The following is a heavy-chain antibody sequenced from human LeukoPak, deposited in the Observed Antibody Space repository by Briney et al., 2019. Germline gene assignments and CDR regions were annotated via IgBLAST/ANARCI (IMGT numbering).Heavy chain of an antibody. CDR2: ITWDGGST. Sequence: GGSLRLSCAASGFTFDDYTMHWVRQAPGKGLDGVSLITWDGGSTYYADSVKGRFTISRDNSKNSLYLQMNSLRTEDTALYYCAKGKNTGSYLSHVDYWGQGTLVTVSS. J-gene: IGHJ4*02. V-gene: IGHV3-43*01. CDR1: GFTFDDYT. D-gene: IGHD3-10*01. CDR3: AKGKNTGSYLSHVDY.